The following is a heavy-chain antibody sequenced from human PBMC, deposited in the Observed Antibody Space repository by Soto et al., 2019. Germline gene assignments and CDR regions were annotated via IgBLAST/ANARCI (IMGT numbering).Heavy chain of an antibody. CDR2: ISAYNGNT. Sequence: ASVKVSCKASGYTFTSYGISWVRQAPGQGLEWMGWISAYNGNTNYAQKRQGRVTMTTDTSTSTAYMELRSLRSDDTAVYYCARGLYCSGGSCHTDYWGQGTLVTVSS. J-gene: IGHJ4*02. CDR1: GYTFTSYG. CDR3: ARGLYCSGGSCHTDY. D-gene: IGHD2-15*01. V-gene: IGHV1-18*01.